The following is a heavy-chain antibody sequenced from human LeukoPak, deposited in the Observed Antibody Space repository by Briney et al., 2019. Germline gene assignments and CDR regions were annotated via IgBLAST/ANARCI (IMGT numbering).Heavy chain of an antibody. CDR2: IYPGDSDT. J-gene: IGHJ4*02. CDR1: GYSFTSYW. V-gene: IGHV5-51*01. CDR3: ARQGVGRYCSSTSCYLIDY. D-gene: IGHD2-2*01. Sequence: PGESLKISCKGSGYSFTSYWIGWVRQMPGKGLEWMGIIYPGDSDTRYSPSFQGQVTISADKSISTAYLQWSSLKASDTAMYYCARQGVGRYCSSTSCYLIDYWGQGTLVTVSS.